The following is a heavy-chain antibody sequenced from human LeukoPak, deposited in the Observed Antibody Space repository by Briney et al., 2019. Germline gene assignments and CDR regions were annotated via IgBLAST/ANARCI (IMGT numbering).Heavy chain of an antibody. V-gene: IGHV3-30*03. J-gene: IGHJ4*02. CDR1: GFTFQTFG. Sequence: GGSLRLSCAVSGFTFQTFGMHWVRQTPGKGLEWVALISFDGSYKYYSDSVKGRFTISRDNSKNTLYLQMNSLRAEDTAVYYCAREHIVVVTATHAFDYWGQGTLVTVSS. CDR2: ISFDGSYK. D-gene: IGHD2-21*02. CDR3: AREHIVVVTATHAFDY.